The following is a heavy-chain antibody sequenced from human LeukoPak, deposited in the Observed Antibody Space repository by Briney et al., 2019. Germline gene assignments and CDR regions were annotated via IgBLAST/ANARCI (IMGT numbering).Heavy chain of an antibody. V-gene: IGHV3-53*01. J-gene: IGHJ4*02. Sequence: GGPLRLSCAVSGFTVSSNYMTWVRQAPGKGLEWVSVIYSGGSIYYADSVKGRFTISSDISKNTVDLQLNSLRAEDTAVYYCASGKETSMAQGYWGQGTLVTVSS. CDR2: IYSGGSI. CDR1: GFTVSSNY. D-gene: IGHD5-18*01. CDR3: ASGKETSMAQGY.